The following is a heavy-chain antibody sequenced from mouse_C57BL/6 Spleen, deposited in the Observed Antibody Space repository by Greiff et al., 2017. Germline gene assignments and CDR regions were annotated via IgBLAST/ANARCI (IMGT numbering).Heavy chain of an antibody. Sequence: QVQLQQSGAELVRPGASVTLSCKASGYTFTDYEMHWVKQTPVHGLEWIGAIDPETGGTAYNQKFKGKAILTADKSSSTAYMELRSLTSEDSAVYYCTPSTMVTPGFAYWGQGTLVTVSA. D-gene: IGHD2-13*01. CDR2: IDPETGGT. CDR1: GYTFTDYE. V-gene: IGHV1-15*01. CDR3: TPSTMVTPGFAY. J-gene: IGHJ3*01.